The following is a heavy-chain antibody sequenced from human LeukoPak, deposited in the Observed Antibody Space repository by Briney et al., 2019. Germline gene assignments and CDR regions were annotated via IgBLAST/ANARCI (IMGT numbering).Heavy chain of an antibody. CDR3: ARDLGEYSGYEPSYYCYYMGV. V-gene: IGHV3-21*01. J-gene: IGHJ6*03. CDR1: GFTFSNYS. D-gene: IGHD5-12*01. Sequence: GGSLRLSCAASGFTFSNYSMNWVRQAPGKGLEWVSSISSSSSYIYYADSVKGRFTISRDNAKNSLYLQMNSLRAEDTAVYYCARDLGEYSGYEPSYYCYYMGVWGKGTTVTVSS. CDR2: ISSSSSYI.